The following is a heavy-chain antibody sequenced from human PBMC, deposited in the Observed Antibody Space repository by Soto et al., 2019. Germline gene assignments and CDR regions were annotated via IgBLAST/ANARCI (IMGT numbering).Heavy chain of an antibody. J-gene: IGHJ3*02. V-gene: IGHV1-18*01. Sequence: ASVKVSCKASGYTFTSYGISWVRQAPGQGLEWMGWISAYNGNTKYAQKLQGRVTMTTDTSTTTAYMELRSLRSDDTAVYYCARSGEVLLWFGESKDAFDIWGQGTMVTVSS. CDR3: ARSGEVLLWFGESKDAFDI. CDR1: GYTFTSYG. CDR2: ISAYNGNT. D-gene: IGHD3-10*01.